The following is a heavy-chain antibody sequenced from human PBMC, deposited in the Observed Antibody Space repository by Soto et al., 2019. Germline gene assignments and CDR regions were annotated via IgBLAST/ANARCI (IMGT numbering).Heavy chain of an antibody. CDR3: ARLVGVALSP. CDR1: GGSISSGHYP. V-gene: IGHV4-30-2*01. D-gene: IGHD2-21*01. J-gene: IGHJ4*02. Sequence: LSLTCAVSGGSISSGHYPWTWIRQPPGRGLEWIGYIYPGGKTYYSSSLKSRVTIALDTSKSLVSLRLTSVTAADTAVYFCARLVGVALSPWGQGTLVTVSS. CDR2: IYPGGKT.